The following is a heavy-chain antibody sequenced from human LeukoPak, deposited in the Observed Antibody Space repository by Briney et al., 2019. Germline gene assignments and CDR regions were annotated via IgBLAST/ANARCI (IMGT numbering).Heavy chain of an antibody. CDR1: GGSISSGGYY. J-gene: IGHJ4*02. Sequence: PSETLSLTCTVSGGSISSGGYYWSWIRHPPGKGLEWIGYIYYSGSTYYNPSLKSRVTISVDTSKNQFSLKLSSVTAADTAVYYCAREFRAAFDYWGQGTLVTVSS. V-gene: IGHV4-31*03. CDR3: AREFRAAFDY. CDR2: IYYSGST.